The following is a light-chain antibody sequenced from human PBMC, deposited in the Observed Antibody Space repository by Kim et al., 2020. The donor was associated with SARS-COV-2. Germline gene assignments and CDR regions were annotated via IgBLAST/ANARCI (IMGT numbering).Light chain of an antibody. CDR3: QQYDVAPLT. CDR2: GGS. CDR1: DY. V-gene: IGKV4-1*01. J-gene: IGKJ1*01. Sequence: DYLAWGEQRAGQCPGLVVYGGSMRESGVPDRCRGSGSGTEFTLTIDSVQAEDVASYYCQQYDVAPLTFGQGTKVGIK.